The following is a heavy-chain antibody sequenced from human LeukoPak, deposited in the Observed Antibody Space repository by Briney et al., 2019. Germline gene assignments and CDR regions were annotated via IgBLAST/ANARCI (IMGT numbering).Heavy chain of an antibody. CDR1: GFTFSSYS. CDR3: ARDQGTYDSSGYDY. Sequence: TGGSLRLSCAASGFTFSSYSMNWVRQAPGKGLEWVSSISSSSSYIYYADSVKGRFTISRDNSKNTLYLQMNSLRAEDTAVYYCARDQGTYDSSGYDYWGQGTLVTVSS. CDR2: ISSSSSYI. D-gene: IGHD3-22*01. V-gene: IGHV3-21*01. J-gene: IGHJ4*02.